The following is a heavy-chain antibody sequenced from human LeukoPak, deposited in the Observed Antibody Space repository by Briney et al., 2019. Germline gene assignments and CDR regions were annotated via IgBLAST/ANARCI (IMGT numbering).Heavy chain of an antibody. CDR3: ARVKGGATTDY. J-gene: IGHJ4*02. CDR2: INWNGGDT. Sequence: GGSLRLSCAASGFTFSSYAMSWVRQAPGKGLEWVSGINWNGGDTGYADSVRGRFTISRDNAKNSLHLQMNSLTVEDTAFYYCARVKGGATTDYWGQGTLVTVSS. CDR1: GFTFSSYA. D-gene: IGHD1-26*01. V-gene: IGHV3-20*04.